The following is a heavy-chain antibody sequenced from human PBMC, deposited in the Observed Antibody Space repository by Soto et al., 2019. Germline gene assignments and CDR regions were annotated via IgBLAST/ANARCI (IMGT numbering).Heavy chain of an antibody. V-gene: IGHV3-15*01. D-gene: IGHD2-15*01. J-gene: IGHJ4*02. Sequence: EVQLVESGGGWVKRGVSLRLSCAASGFTFNHAWMSWVLQAPGKGLEWVGRSKRTRDAETTDYAAPVKGRFTISSYASVNPLYILMNSLTAEDTAVYYCPTGLGYCSRGSCHPLWGQLTLVTVSS. CDR2: SKRTRDAETT. CDR1: GFTFNHAW. CDR3: PTGLGYCSRGSCHPL.